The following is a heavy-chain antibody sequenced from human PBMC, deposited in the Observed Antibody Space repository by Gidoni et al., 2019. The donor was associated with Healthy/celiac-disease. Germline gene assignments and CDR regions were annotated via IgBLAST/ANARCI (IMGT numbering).Heavy chain of an antibody. J-gene: IGHJ3*02. CDR1: GYTFTSYY. D-gene: IGHD2-21*01. CDR3: ARDLVVVFAFDI. V-gene: IGHV1-46*01. Sequence: QVQLVQSGAEVKKPGASVKVSCTASGYTFTSYYMHWVRQAPGQGLEWMGIINPSGGSTSYAQKFQGRVTMTRDTSTSTVYMELSSLRSEDTAVYYCARDLVVVFAFDIWGQGTMVTVSS. CDR2: INPSGGST.